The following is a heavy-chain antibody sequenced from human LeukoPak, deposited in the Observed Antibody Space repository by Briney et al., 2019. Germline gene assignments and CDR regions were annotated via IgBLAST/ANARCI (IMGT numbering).Heavy chain of an antibody. CDR2: IHYTGST. Sequence: HPSETLSLTCTVSGDSISSGPYFWGWIRQPPGKGLEWLGNIHYTGSTYYKSSLRSRVTMSVDTSKNQFSLMLRSVTAADTAMYYCARLDGEQLGHCSSTSCNGAFDIWGQGAMVTVSS. CDR3: ARLDGEQLGHCSSTSCNGAFDI. D-gene: IGHD2-2*01. J-gene: IGHJ3*02. V-gene: IGHV4-39*07. CDR1: GDSISSGPYF.